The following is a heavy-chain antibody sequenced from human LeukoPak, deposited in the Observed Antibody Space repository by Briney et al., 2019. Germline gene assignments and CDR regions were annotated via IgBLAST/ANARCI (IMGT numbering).Heavy chain of an antibody. CDR2: IYYSGST. J-gene: IGHJ3*01. D-gene: IGHD6-13*01. Sequence: SETLSLTCTVSGGSISSYYWSWIRQPPGKGLEGIGYIYYSGSTNYNPSLKSRVTISVDTSKNQFSLKLSSVTAADTAVYYCAAYSSSWYDAFDVWGQGTMVTVSS. CDR3: AAYSSSWYDAFDV. V-gene: IGHV4-59*01. CDR1: GGSISSYY.